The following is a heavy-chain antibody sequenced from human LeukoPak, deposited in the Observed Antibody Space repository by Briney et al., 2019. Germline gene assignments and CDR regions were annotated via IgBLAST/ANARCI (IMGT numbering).Heavy chain of an antibody. Sequence: PGGSLSLCCASSGFTFSSYSMYWVRQSPGRGLGWVSYITSYSSTVYYADSVRGPFTISRDNAKNSLYLQMNSLRAEDTAVYYCARDPGRYSKVHDYWGQGTLVTVSS. J-gene: IGHJ4*02. CDR2: ITSYSSTV. CDR3: ARDPGRYSKVHDY. V-gene: IGHV3-48*01. D-gene: IGHD1-1*01. CDR1: GFTFSSYS.